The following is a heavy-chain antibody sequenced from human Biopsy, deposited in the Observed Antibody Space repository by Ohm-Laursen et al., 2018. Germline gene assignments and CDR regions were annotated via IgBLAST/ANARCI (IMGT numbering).Heavy chain of an antibody. D-gene: IGHD3-22*01. J-gene: IGHJ5*02. CDR1: GGSISNNNYY. Sequence: GTLSLTCPVSGGSISNNNYYWGWIRQPPGKGLEWIGSIFYRGSTHYKPPLKSRVNISVDTSKNQFSLKLNSVTAADTAVYYCARGYDTSGYYYVSWGQGTLVTVSS. CDR2: IFYRGST. CDR3: ARGYDTSGYYYVS. V-gene: IGHV4-39*01.